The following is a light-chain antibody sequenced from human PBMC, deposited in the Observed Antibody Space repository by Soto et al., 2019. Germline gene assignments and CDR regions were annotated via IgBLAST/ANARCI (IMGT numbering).Light chain of an antibody. CDR1: QSVRSTS. V-gene: IGKV3-20*01. CDR3: QHYNSSPPIT. Sequence: VLPQSPGTLSLSPGERATLSCRASQSVRSTSLVWYQQKPAQAPRLLIYGASSRATGIPDRFSGGGSGTDFTLTISRLEPEDFAVYYCQHYNSSPPITVGQGTRLEIK. J-gene: IGKJ5*01. CDR2: GAS.